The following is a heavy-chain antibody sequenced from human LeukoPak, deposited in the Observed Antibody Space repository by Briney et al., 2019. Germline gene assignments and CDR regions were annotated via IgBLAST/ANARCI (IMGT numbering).Heavy chain of an antibody. CDR2: INHSGST. CDR3: ARGRSGYRLFDY. CDR1: GGSFSGYY. Sequence: SETLSLTCAVYGGSFSGYYWSWIRKPPGKGLEWIGEINHSGSTNYNPSLKSRVTISVDTSKNQFSLKLSSVTAADTAVYYCARGRSGYRLFDYWGQGTLVTVSS. D-gene: IGHD3-3*01. J-gene: IGHJ4*02. V-gene: IGHV4-34*01.